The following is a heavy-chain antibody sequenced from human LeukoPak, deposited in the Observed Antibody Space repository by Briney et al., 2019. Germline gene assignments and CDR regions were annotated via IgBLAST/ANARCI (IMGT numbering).Heavy chain of an antibody. Sequence: SGTLSLTCTVSGGSISSSSYYWGWIRQPPGKGREWIGSIYYSGSTYYNPSLKSRVTISVDTSKNQFSLKLSSVTAADTAVYYCARTRYYYNSRSYGAPYYFDYWGQGTLVTVSS. D-gene: IGHD3-10*01. J-gene: IGHJ4*02. V-gene: IGHV4-39*01. CDR3: ARTRYYYNSRSYGAPYYFDY. CDR2: IYYSGST. CDR1: GGSISSSSYY.